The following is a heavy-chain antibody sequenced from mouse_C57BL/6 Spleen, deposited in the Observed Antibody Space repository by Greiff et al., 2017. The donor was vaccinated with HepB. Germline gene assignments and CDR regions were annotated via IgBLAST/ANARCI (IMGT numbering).Heavy chain of an antibody. CDR3: TRPYDYGFAY. CDR2: IDPETGGT. V-gene: IGHV1-15*01. Sequence: QVHVKQSGAELVRPGASVTLSCKASGYTFTDYEMHWVKQTPVHGLEWIGAIDPETGGTAYNQKFKGKAILTADKSSSTAYMELRSLTSEDSAVYYCTRPYDYGFAYWGQGTLVTVSA. CDR1: GYTFTDYE. D-gene: IGHD2-4*01. J-gene: IGHJ3*01.